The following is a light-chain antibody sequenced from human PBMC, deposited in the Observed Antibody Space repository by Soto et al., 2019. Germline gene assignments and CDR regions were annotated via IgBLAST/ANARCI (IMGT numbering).Light chain of an antibody. CDR3: SSYTSSSTLFSV. Sequence: QSVLAQPASVSGSPGQSITISCTGTGSDVGSYNYVSWYQQHPGKAPKLMIYEVSNRPSGVSNRFSGSKSGNTASLTISGLQAEDEADYYCSSYTSSSTLFSVFGTGTKVTVL. CDR2: EVS. CDR1: GSDVGSYNY. J-gene: IGLJ1*01. V-gene: IGLV2-14*01.